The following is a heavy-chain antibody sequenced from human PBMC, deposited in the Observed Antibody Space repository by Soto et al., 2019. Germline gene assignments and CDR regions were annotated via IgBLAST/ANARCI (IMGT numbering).Heavy chain of an antibody. D-gene: IGHD3-22*01. Sequence: QAQLVQSGAEVKKPGASVKVSCKASGYTFTSYGIDWVRQAPGQGLEWLGWISAYDGNTKYAQILQGRVSLTTDTSPITDYMELRRLRSDDAAMYFCARGGYSDRRGSRNYDYSGMNAWGQGTTFTFSS. CDR1: GYTFTSYG. V-gene: IGHV1-18*01. CDR2: ISAYDGNT. J-gene: IGHJ6*02. CDR3: ARGGYSDRRGSRNYDYSGMNA.